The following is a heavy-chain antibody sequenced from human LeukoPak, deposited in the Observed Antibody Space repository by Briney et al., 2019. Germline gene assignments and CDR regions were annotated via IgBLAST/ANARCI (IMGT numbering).Heavy chain of an antibody. D-gene: IGHD3-22*01. V-gene: IGHV1-69*05. CDR1: GGTFSSYA. Sequence: SVKVSCKASGGTFSSYAISWVRQAPGQGLEWMGRIIPIFGTANYAQKFQGRVTITTDESTSTAYMELSSLRSDDTAVYYCARATYYYDSSGYYMATPPDYWGQGTLVTVSS. CDR3: ARATYYYDSSGYYMATPPDY. CDR2: IIPIFGTA. J-gene: IGHJ4*02.